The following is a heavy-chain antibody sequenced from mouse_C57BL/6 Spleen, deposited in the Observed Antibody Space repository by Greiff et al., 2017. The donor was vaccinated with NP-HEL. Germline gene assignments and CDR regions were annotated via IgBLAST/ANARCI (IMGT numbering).Heavy chain of an antibody. Sequence: QVQLQQSGAELVKPGASVKMSCKASGYTFTSYTMHWVKQRPGQGLEWIGYINPSSGYTNYNQKFKDKATLTADKSSSTAYMKLSSLTSEDSAVYYCARKSTRASYWGQGTTLTVSS. CDR2: INPSSGYT. V-gene: IGHV1-4*01. CDR1: GYTFTSYT. J-gene: IGHJ2*01. CDR3: ARKSTRASY. D-gene: IGHD3-1*01.